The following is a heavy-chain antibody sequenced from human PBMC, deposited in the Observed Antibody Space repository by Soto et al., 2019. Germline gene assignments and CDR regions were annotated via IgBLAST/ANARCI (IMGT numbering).Heavy chain of an antibody. CDR3: ARQVSSSWYLDY. J-gene: IGHJ4*02. V-gene: IGHV2-70*04. CDR1: GFSLSTSGMR. Sequence: GSGPTLVNPTQTLTLTCTFSGFSLSTSGMRVSWIRQPPGKALEWLARIDWDDDKFYSTSLKTRLTISKDTSKNQVVLTMTNMDPVDTATYYCARQVSSSWYLDYWCQGTLVTVSS. CDR2: IDWDDDK. D-gene: IGHD6-13*01.